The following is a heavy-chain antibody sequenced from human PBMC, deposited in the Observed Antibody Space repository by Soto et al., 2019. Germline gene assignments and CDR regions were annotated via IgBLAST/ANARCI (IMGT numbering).Heavy chain of an antibody. CDR3: TTGPPGYYYDSSGYIDY. J-gene: IGHJ4*02. D-gene: IGHD3-22*01. CDR2: IKSKTDGGTT. V-gene: IGHV3-15*07. CDR1: GFTFSNAW. Sequence: PGGSLRLSCAASGFTFSNAWMNWVRQAPGKGLEWVGRIKSKTDGGTTDYAAPVKGRFTISRDDSKNTLYLQMNSLKTEDTAVYYCTTGPPGYYYDSSGYIDYWGEGTLVTVSS.